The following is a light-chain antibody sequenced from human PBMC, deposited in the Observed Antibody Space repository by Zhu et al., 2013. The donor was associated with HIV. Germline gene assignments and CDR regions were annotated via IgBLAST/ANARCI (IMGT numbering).Light chain of an antibody. Sequence: DVVLTQSPLSLPVTPGEPASISCTSSQSLTSNGYNHLDWYLQKPGQPPQLLIYLGSKRAFGVPDRFSGSGSGTYFTLKINRVEAEDVGVYYCMQALQTPLFGGGTKVEIK. V-gene: IGKV2-28*01. CDR1: QSLTSNGYNH. CDR2: LGS. J-gene: IGKJ4*01. CDR3: MQALQTPL.